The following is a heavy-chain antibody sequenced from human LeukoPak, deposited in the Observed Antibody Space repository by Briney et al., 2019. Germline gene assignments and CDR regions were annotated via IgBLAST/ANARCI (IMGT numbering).Heavy chain of an antibody. CDR1: GFTFDDYT. D-gene: IGHD5-18*01. Sequence: GGSLRLSCAASGFTFDDYTMHWVRQAPGKGLEWVAVIWYDGSNKYYADSVKGRFTISRDNSKNTLYLQMNSLRAEDTAVYYCARVEVDTAMEAYYYFDYWGQGTLVTVSS. V-gene: IGHV3-33*08. CDR2: IWYDGSNK. CDR3: ARVEVDTAMEAYYYFDY. J-gene: IGHJ4*02.